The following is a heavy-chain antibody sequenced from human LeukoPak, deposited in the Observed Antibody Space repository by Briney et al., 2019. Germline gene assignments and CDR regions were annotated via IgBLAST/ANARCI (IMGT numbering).Heavy chain of an antibody. CDR3: ASGLGGTGSDKTEPFDY. D-gene: IGHD2-21*02. J-gene: IGHJ4*02. CDR2: FDPADGET. V-gene: IGHV1-24*01. Sequence: ASVKVSCKASGYALTELSMHWVRQAPGTGLEWMGGFDPADGETIYAQKFQGRVSMTEDTSADTAYMELTSLRSEDTAVYYCASGLGGTGSDKTEPFDYWGQGTRVTVSS. CDR1: GYALTELS.